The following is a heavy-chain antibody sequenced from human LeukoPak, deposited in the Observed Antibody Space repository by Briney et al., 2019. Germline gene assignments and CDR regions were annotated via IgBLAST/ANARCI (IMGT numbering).Heavy chain of an antibody. CDR1: GGSISSRTYY. Sequence: SETLSLTCTVSGGSISSRTYYWGWIRQPPGKGLEWIASIYYSGSTYYNPSLKGRVTISIDTSKNQFSLKLSSVTAADTAVYYCARLVGAATDPFDYWGQGTLVTVSS. CDR3: ARLVGAATDPFDY. V-gene: IGHV4-39*01. CDR2: IYYSGST. J-gene: IGHJ4*02. D-gene: IGHD1-26*01.